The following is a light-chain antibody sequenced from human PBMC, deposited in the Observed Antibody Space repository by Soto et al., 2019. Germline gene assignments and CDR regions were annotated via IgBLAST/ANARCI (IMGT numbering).Light chain of an antibody. CDR2: GAS. Sequence: IVLTQCPAMLSLSPGESATLSCRASQSIXNFFAWYQQKPGQTPRVLXDGASTMATASPPRLSGSGSGTEFTLTISSLQSEDFAVYYCQQYDNWPITFGQGTRLEIK. J-gene: IGKJ5*01. CDR1: QSIXNF. CDR3: QQYDNWPIT. V-gene: IGKV3-15*01.